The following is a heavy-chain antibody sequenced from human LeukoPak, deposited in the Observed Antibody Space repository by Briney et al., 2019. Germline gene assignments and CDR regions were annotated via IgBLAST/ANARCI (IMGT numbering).Heavy chain of an antibody. V-gene: IGHV6-1*01. CDR1: GDSVSNNSAA. CDR3: AREFGGSGSYYKWYYGMDV. J-gene: IGHJ6*02. D-gene: IGHD3-10*01. Sequence: PSQTLSLTCAISGDSVSNNSAAWNWIRQSPSRGLEWLGRTYYRSKWYNDYAVSVKSRITINPDTSKNQFSLQLNSVTPEDTAVYYCAREFGGSGSYYKWYYGMDVWGQGTTVTVSS. CDR2: TYYRSKWYN.